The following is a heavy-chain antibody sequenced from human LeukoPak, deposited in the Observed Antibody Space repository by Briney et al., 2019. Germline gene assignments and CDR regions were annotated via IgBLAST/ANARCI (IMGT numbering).Heavy chain of an antibody. V-gene: IGHV4-59*01. CDR3: ARGRVSSSTWYSTYYYYFYMDV. J-gene: IGHJ6*03. D-gene: IGHD1-1*01. Sequence: SETLSLTCAVSDDSITMYYWTWIRQPPGKGLEWIGYVDHTGSTNFNPSLNGRVSISRDTSKNLFSLRLRSVTAADTGVYFCARGRVSSSTWYSTYYYYFYMDVWGKGTTVTVSS. CDR1: DDSITMYY. CDR2: VDHTGST.